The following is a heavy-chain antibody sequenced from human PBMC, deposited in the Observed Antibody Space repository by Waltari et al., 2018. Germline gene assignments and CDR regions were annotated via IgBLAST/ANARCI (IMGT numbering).Heavy chain of an antibody. CDR3: ARGARRTSVTTGWWYFDV. D-gene: IGHD4-17*01. J-gene: IGHJ2*01. Sequence: EVQLVESGGGLVQLGGSLRLSCAAYGFTYSVYWMHWVRQAPGKGLVVLKLRKRDGSSTSYADSVNGRFTISKDNAKNTVYLQMNSLRAEDTAIYYCARGARRTSVTTGWWYFDVWGRGTLVTVSS. V-gene: IGHV3-74*01. CDR1: GFTYSVYW. CDR2: RKRDGSST.